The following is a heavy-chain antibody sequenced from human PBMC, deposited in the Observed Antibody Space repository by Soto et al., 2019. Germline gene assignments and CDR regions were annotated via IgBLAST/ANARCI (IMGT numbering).Heavy chain of an antibody. CDR3: ARSSLWVLSPHDY. Sequence: PSETLSLTCTVSGGSISSSSYYWGWIRQPPGKGLEWIGSIYYSGSTYYNPSLKSRVTISVDTSKNQFSLKLSSVTAADTAVYYCARSSLWVLSPHDYWGQGTLVTVSS. CDR1: GGSISSSSYY. CDR2: IYYSGST. J-gene: IGHJ4*02. V-gene: IGHV4-39*01. D-gene: IGHD3-10*01.